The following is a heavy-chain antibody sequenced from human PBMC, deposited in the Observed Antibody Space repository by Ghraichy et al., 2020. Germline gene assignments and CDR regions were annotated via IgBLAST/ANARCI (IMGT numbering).Heavy chain of an antibody. CDR2: ISSSSSYI. Sequence: GGSLRLSCAASGFTFSSYSMNWVRQAPGKGLEWVSSISSSSSYIYYADSVKGRFTISRDNAKNSLYLQMNSLRAEDTAVYYCARDRAEYYDSSGYPVGAFDIWGQGTMVTVSS. CDR3: ARDRAEYYDSSGYPVGAFDI. D-gene: IGHD3-22*01. V-gene: IGHV3-21*01. CDR1: GFTFSSYS. J-gene: IGHJ3*02.